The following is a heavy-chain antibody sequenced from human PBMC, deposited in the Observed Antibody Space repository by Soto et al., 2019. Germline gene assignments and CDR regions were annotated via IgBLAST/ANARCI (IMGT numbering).Heavy chain of an antibody. CDR2: IYSGGST. CDR3: AKARVGTAARVHGRDV. D-gene: IGHD5-18*01. J-gene: IGHJ6*02. Sequence: PGWSLRLSCAASGFTVSSNYMSWVRQAPGKGLEWVSVIYSGGSTYYADSVEGRFTISRDNSKNTLYLQMNSLRAEDTAMYYCAKARVGTAARVHGRDVWGQGATVTVS. CDR1: GFTVSSNY. V-gene: IGHV3-53*05.